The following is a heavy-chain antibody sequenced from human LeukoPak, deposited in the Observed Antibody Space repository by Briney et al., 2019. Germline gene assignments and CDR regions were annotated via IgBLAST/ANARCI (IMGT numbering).Heavy chain of an antibody. CDR3: ARGSYTGTYIVDF. CDR2: MNPNSGNT. D-gene: IGHD1-26*01. J-gene: IGHJ4*02. V-gene: IGHV1-8*01. CDR1: GYTFSRFD. Sequence: GASVKVSCKSTGYTFSRFDINELRQATAQGLEWMGWMNPNSGNTGNAQKFQDRVTMTTNTSISTAYMELSSLRSEDTAVYYCARGSYTGTYIVDFWGQGTLVTVSS.